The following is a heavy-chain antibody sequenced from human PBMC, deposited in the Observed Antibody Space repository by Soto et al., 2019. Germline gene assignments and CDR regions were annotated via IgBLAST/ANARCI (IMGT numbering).Heavy chain of an antibody. CDR3: ARSISVAMDF. Sequence: QLQLQVSGPGLVKPSETLSLTCTVSGGSISSSSYHWGWIRQPPGKGLEWIGSIYYSGTTYYNPSLKSRITISVDTSKNQFSLKLSSVTAADTAVYYCARSISVAMDFWGQGTLVTVSS. CDR2: IYYSGTT. D-gene: IGHD6-19*01. V-gene: IGHV4-39*01. J-gene: IGHJ4*02. CDR1: GGSISSSSYH.